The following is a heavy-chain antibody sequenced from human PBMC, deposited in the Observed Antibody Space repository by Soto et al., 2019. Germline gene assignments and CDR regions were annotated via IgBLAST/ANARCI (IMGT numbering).Heavy chain of an antibody. Sequence: QVQLVQSGAEVKKPGASVKVSCKASGYTFTSYDINWVRQATGQGLEWMGWMNPNSGNTGYAQKFQGRVTMTRNTSISTAYMELSSLRSEDTAVYYCASDRYQLLSSSNWFDPWGQGTLVTVSS. V-gene: IGHV1-8*01. CDR1: GYTFTSYD. CDR2: MNPNSGNT. J-gene: IGHJ5*02. D-gene: IGHD2-2*01. CDR3: ASDRYQLLSSSNWFDP.